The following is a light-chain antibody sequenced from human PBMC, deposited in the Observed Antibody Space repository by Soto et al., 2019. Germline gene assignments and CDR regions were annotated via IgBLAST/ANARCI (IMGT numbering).Light chain of an antibody. Sequence: IVMTQSPLSLPVTPGEPASISCRSSQSLLHSNGYTYLDWYLQKPGQSPQLLIYLVSDRAPGVPDRFSGSGSGTDFTLKISRVEAEDVGIYYCMQAVQIPGTFGQGTKVEIK. CDR2: LVS. CDR3: MQAVQIPGT. J-gene: IGKJ1*01. CDR1: QSLLHSNGYTY. V-gene: IGKV2-28*01.